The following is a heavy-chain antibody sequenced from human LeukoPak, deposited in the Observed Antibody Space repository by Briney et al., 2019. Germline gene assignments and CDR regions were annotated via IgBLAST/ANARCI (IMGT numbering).Heavy chain of an antibody. J-gene: IGHJ5*02. D-gene: IGHD3-3*01. Sequence: GGSLRLSCAPSGFTFSSYGMHWVRQAPGKGLEWVAVISYDGSNKYYADSVKGRFTISRDNSKNTLYLKMNSLRAEDTAVYYCAREGYDFWSGYLNWFDPWGQGTLVTVSS. CDR3: AREGYDFWSGYLNWFDP. CDR1: GFTFSSYG. CDR2: ISYDGSNK. V-gene: IGHV3-30*19.